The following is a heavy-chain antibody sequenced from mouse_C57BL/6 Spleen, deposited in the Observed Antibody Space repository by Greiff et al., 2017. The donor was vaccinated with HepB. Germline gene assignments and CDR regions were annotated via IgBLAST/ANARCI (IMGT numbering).Heavy chain of an antibody. D-gene: IGHD1-1*02. Sequence: QVHVKQSGPELVKPGASVKLSCKASGYTFTSYDINWVKQRPGQGLEWIGWIYPRDGSTKYNEKFKGKATLTVDTSSSTAYMELHSLTSEDSAVYFCARRLVGEAMDYWGQGTSVTVSS. J-gene: IGHJ4*01. V-gene: IGHV1-85*01. CDR1: GYTFTSYD. CDR2: IYPRDGST. CDR3: ARRLVGEAMDY.